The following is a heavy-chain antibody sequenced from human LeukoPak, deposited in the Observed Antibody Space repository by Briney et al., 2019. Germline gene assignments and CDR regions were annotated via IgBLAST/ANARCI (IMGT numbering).Heavy chain of an antibody. CDR1: GFTFSSYA. J-gene: IGHJ3*02. CDR2: ISNDGSKK. CDR3: ARDLAYFGGECCSGDAFDI. D-gene: IGHD2-21*01. Sequence: GGSLRLSCAASGFTFSSYAMHWVRQAPGKGLEWVAVISNDGSKKQYADSVKGRFTISRDNSKNTLYLQMHSLRPEDADVYYCARDLAYFGGECCSGDAFDIWGQGTMVIVSS. V-gene: IGHV3-30*04.